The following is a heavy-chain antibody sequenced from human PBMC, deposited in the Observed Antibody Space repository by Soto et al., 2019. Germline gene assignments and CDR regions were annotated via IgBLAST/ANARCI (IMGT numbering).Heavy chain of an antibody. CDR2: IYYSGST. D-gene: IGHD3-22*01. CDR3: ARVRDYYDSSGYYVDY. CDR1: GGSVSSGSYY. Sequence: SETLSLTCTVSGGSVSSGSYYWSWIRQPPGKGLEWIGYIYYSGSTNYNPSLKSRVTISVDTSKNQFSLKLSSVTAADTAVYYCARVRDYYDSSGYYVDYWGQGTLVTVSS. V-gene: IGHV4-61*01. J-gene: IGHJ4*02.